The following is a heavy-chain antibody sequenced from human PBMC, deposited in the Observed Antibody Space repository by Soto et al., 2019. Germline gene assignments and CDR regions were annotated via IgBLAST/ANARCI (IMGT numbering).Heavy chain of an antibody. CDR3: ARDRIVEMATINYYYGMDV. D-gene: IGHD5-12*01. CDR2: IYSGGST. J-gene: IGHJ6*02. CDR1: GFTVSSNY. Sequence: EVQLVESGGGLIQPGGSLRLSCAASGFTVSSNYMSWVRQAPGKGLEWVSVIYSGGSTYYADSVKGRFTISRDNSKNTLYLQMSSLRAEDTAVYYCARDRIVEMATINYYYGMDVWGQGTTVTVSS. V-gene: IGHV3-53*01.